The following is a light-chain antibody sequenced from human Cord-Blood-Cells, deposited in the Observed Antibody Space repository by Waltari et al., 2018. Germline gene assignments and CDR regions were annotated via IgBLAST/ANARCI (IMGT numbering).Light chain of an antibody. CDR2: GAS. CDR1: QSVSSN. J-gene: IGKJ2*01. Sequence: EIVMTQSPATLSVSPGERATLSCRASQSVSSNLAWYQQKPGQAPRLLIYGASNRATGIPARFSGSGSGTECTLTISSLQSEDFAVYYCQQYNNWPPLASYTFGQGTKLEIK. CDR3: QQYNNWPPLASYT. V-gene: IGKV3-15*01.